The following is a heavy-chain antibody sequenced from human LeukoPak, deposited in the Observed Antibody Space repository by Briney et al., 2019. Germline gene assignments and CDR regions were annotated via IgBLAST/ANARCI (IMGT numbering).Heavy chain of an antibody. D-gene: IGHD3-10*01. CDR2: ISWNSGSI. CDR3: AKAEAYYYGSGNAFDI. V-gene: IGHV3-9*01. CDR1: GFTFDDYA. J-gene: IGHJ3*02. Sequence: PGGSLRLSCAASGFTFDDYAMHWVRQAPGKGLEWVSGISWNSGSIGYADSVKGRFTISRDNAKNSLYLRMNSLRAEDTALYYCAKAEAYYYGSGNAFDIWGQGTMVTVSS.